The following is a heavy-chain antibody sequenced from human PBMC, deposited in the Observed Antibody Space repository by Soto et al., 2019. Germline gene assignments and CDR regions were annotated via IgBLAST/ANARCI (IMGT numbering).Heavy chain of an antibody. CDR1: GFTFGYYA. CDR2: IRSKAYGGTT. D-gene: IGHD3-22*01. CDR3: TRDYYDSSGYYRPNYYYGMDV. Sequence: GGSLRLSCTASGFTFGYYAMSWFRQAPGKGLEWVGFIRSKAYGGTTEYAASVKGRFTISRDDSKSIAYLQMNSLKTEDTAVYYCTRDYYDSSGYYRPNYYYGMDVWGQGTTVTVSS. J-gene: IGHJ6*02. V-gene: IGHV3-49*03.